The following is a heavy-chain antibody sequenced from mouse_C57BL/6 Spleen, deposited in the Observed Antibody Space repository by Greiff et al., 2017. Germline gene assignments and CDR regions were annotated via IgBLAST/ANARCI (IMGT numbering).Heavy chain of an antibody. CDR1: GYTFTSYW. CDR2: IDPKSGGN. Sequence: VQLQQSGAELVKPGASVKLSCKASGYTFTSYWMHWVKQRPGRGLEWIGRIDPKSGGNKYNEKFKSKATLTVDKPSSTAYMQLSSLTSEDSAVSYCARYDEYDVWFAYWGQGTLVTVSA. CDR3: ARYDEYDVWFAY. D-gene: IGHD2-4*01. J-gene: IGHJ3*01. V-gene: IGHV1-72*01.